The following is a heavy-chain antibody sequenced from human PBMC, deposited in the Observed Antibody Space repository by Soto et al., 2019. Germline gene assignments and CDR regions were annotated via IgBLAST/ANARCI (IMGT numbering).Heavy chain of an antibody. CDR3: ARMVKEDDSGYFYTSFDP. CDR1: GFSLNTVGLS. J-gene: IGHJ5*02. CDR2: IYWDDDK. V-gene: IGHV2-5*02. D-gene: IGHD3-22*01. Sequence: SGPTLVNPTQTLTLTCTFSGFSLNTVGLSVAWIRQPPGKALEWLALIYWDDDKRYNPSLQSRLSITKDTSKNQVVLTMTNMDPMDTATYHCARMVKEDDSGYFYTSFDPWGQGILVTV.